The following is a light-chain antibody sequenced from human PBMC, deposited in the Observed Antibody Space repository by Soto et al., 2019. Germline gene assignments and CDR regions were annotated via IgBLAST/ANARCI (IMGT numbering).Light chain of an antibody. CDR1: SSDIGGYNF. Sequence: QSALTQPASVSGSPGQSITIACTGTSSDIGGYNFVSWYQQHPGKAPKLLIYDVGNRPSGVSNRFSGSKSGNTASLTISGLQAEDEAQYYCNSYRTVSTYGFGTGTKLTVL. J-gene: IGLJ1*01. CDR3: NSYRTVSTYG. CDR2: DVG. V-gene: IGLV2-14*01.